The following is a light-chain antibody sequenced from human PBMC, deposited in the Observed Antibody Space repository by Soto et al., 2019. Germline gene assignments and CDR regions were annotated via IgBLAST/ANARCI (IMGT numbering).Light chain of an antibody. CDR3: SSYTSSSTYV. CDR2: DVS. CDR1: SSDVGSYNY. V-gene: IGLV2-14*03. J-gene: IGLJ1*01. Sequence: SVLTQPASGSGAPGRSSTISCTGTSSDVGSYNYVSWYQQHPGKAPKLMIYDVSNRPSGVSNRFSGSKSGDTASLTISGLQAEDEAAYYCSSYTSSSTYVFGTGTKVTVL.